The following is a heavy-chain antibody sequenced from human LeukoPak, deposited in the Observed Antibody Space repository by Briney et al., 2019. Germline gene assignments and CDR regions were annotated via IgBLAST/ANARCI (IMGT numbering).Heavy chain of an antibody. Sequence: SETLSLTCTVSGVSISSFYWRWLRHPPGQELVWIGYIYYTGRTSYNPPLNSRATISVDTSKNRFSLTLSSVTAADTAVYYCAREGAAADRLPYKYYYYMDVWGKGTTVTVSS. CDR2: IYYTGRT. CDR3: AREGAAADRLPYKYYYYMDV. J-gene: IGHJ6*03. D-gene: IGHD6-6*01. CDR1: GVSISSFY. V-gene: IGHV4-59*01.